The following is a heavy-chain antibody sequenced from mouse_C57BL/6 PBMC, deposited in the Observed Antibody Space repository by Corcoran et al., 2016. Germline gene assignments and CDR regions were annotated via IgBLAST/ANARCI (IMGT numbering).Heavy chain of an antibody. CDR2: IYPGSGNT. V-gene: IGHV1-76*01. Sequence: QVQLQQSGAELVRPGASAKLSYKASGYTFTDYYINWVKQRPGQGLEWIARIYPGSGNTYYNEKFKGKATLNAEKSSSTAYMQLSSLTSEDSAVYFCARSGVYFDYWGQGTTLTVSS. D-gene: IGHD4-1*01. CDR3: ARSGVYFDY. CDR1: GYTFTDYY. J-gene: IGHJ2*01.